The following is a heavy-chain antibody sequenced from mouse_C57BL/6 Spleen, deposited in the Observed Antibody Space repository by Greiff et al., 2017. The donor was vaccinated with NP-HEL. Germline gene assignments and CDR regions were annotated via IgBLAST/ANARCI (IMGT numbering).Heavy chain of an antibody. J-gene: IGHJ1*03. D-gene: IGHD1-1*01. Sequence: VQLQQSGPELVKPGASVKISCKASGYSFTDYNMNWVKQSNGKSLEWIGVINPNYGTTSYNQKFKGKATLTVDQSSSTAYMQLNSLTSEDSAVYYCARSSLITTVVYWYFDVWGTGTTVTVSS. CDR3: ARSSLITTVVYWYFDV. V-gene: IGHV1-39*01. CDR1: GYSFTDYN. CDR2: INPNYGTT.